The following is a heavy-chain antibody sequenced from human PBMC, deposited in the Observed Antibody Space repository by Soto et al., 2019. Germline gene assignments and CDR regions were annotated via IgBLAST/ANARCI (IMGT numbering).Heavy chain of an antibody. CDR3: AKERAAAVKQYYYGMDV. D-gene: IGHD6-13*01. V-gene: IGHV3-23*01. J-gene: IGHJ6*02. CDR1: GFTFSSYA. Sequence: VQLLESGGGLVQPGGSLRLSCAASGFTFSSYAMSWVRQAPGKGLEWVSAISGSGGSTYYADSVKGRFTISRDNSKNTLYLQMNSLRAEDTAVYYCAKERAAAVKQYYYGMDVWGQGTTVTVSS. CDR2: ISGSGGST.